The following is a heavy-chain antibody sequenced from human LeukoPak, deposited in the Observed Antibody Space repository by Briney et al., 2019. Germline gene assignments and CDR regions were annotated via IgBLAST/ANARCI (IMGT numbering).Heavy chain of an antibody. CDR1: GFTFSSYS. J-gene: IGHJ5*02. CDR2: ISSSSSYI. Sequence: GGSLRLSCAASGFTFSSYSKNWVRQAPGKGLEWVSSISSSSSYIYYADSVKGRFTISRDNAKNSLYLQMNSLRAEDTAVYYCARDVGERNWFDPWGQGTLVTVSS. D-gene: IGHD1-1*01. CDR3: ARDVGERNWFDP. V-gene: IGHV3-21*01.